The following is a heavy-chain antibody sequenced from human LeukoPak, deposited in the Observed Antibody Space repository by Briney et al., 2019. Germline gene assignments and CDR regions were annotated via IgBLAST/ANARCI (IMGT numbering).Heavy chain of an antibody. Sequence: SVKVSCKASGFTFTSSAMQWVRQARGQRLEWIGWIVVGSGNTNYAQKFQERVTITRDMSTSTAYMELSSLRSEDTAVYDCAAVLDDSSGYYSFLGYWGQGTLVTVSS. J-gene: IGHJ4*02. CDR1: GFTFTSSA. V-gene: IGHV1-58*02. D-gene: IGHD3-22*01. CDR3: AAVLDDSSGYYSFLGY. CDR2: IVVGSGNT.